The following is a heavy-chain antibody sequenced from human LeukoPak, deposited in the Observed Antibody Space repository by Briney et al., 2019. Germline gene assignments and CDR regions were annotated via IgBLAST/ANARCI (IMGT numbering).Heavy chain of an antibody. J-gene: IGHJ4*02. D-gene: IGHD5-18*01. CDR3: ARVHYNTAMVDIDY. CDR2: ISSSGSSI. Sequence: GGSLRLSCAASGFTFSSYEMHWVRQAPGKGLEWISYISSSGSSIYYADSVKGRFTISRDNGKNSLYLQMNSLRTEDTAVYYCARVHYNTAMVDIDYWGQGTLVTVSS. V-gene: IGHV3-48*03. CDR1: GFTFSSYE.